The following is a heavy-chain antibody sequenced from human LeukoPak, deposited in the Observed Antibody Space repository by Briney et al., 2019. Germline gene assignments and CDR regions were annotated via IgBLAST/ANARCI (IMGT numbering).Heavy chain of an antibody. CDR2: IYSGGST. Sequence: GGSLRLSCAASGFTVSSNYMSWVRQAPGKGLEWVSVIYSGGSTYYADSVKGRFTISRDNSKNTLYLQMNSLRAEDTAVYYCAKDPYGDSPNWFDPWGQGTLVTVSS. V-gene: IGHV3-53*01. D-gene: IGHD4-17*01. CDR1: GFTVSSNY. CDR3: AKDPYGDSPNWFDP. J-gene: IGHJ5*02.